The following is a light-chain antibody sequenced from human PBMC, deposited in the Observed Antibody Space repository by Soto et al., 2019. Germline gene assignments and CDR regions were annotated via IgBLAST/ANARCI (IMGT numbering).Light chain of an antibody. CDR2: GAS. CDR1: QGMSSH. V-gene: IGKV1-9*01. CDR3: HKLNMCPAT. J-gene: IGKJ4*02. Sequence: SPLTQSTSTLSPSVGDRVPSTCRASQGMSSHLGWYQQKPGKAPKLLIYGASTLHSGVPARFSGRGSGTDFTLTISSLHPEDFATYYCHKLNMCPATFGGGT.